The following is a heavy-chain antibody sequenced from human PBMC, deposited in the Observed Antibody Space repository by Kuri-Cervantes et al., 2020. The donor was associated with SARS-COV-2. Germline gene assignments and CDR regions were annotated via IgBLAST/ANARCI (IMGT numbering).Heavy chain of an antibody. CDR1: GFTFSNAW. CDR3: ATKGYNSGWLRLN. J-gene: IGHJ4*02. Sequence: GESLKISCAASGFTFSNAWMSWVRQAPGKGLEWVAFIRYDGSNKYYADSVKGRFTISRDNSKNTLYLQMSSLRAEDTAVYYCATKGYNSGWLRLNWGQGTLVTVSS. V-gene: IGHV3-30*02. D-gene: IGHD6-19*01. CDR2: IRYDGSNK.